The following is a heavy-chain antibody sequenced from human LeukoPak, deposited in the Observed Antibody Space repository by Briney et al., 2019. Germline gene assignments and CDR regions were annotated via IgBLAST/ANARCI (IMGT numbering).Heavy chain of an antibody. D-gene: IGHD3-10*01. Sequence: SETLSLTCAVYGGSFSGFFWTWIRQPPGKGLEWIGEINHSAGTNYNPSLKSRVTISIDTSKNQFSLKVDSVTGGETAVYYCARGRISDDSGSRGDYFDYWGQGTLVTVSS. V-gene: IGHV4-34*01. CDR2: INHSAGT. CDR3: ARGRISDDSGSRGDYFDY. CDR1: GGSFSGFF. J-gene: IGHJ4*02.